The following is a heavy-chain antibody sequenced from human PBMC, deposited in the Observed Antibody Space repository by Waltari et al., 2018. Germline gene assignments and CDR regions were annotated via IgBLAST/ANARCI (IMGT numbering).Heavy chain of an antibody. CDR1: GYTFTSYD. J-gene: IGHJ6*02. V-gene: IGHV1-8*01. Sequence: QVQLVQSGAEVKKPGASVKVSCKASGYTFTSYDINWVRQATGQGLEWMGWINPNSGNTGYAQKFQGRVTMTTNTSISTAYMELSSLRSEDTAVYYCARTQYYYYGMDVWGQGTTVTVSS. CDR2: INPNSGNT. CDR3: ARTQYYYYGMDV.